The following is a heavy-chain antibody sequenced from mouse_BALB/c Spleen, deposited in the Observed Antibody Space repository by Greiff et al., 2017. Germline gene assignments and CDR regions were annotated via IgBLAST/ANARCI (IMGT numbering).Heavy chain of an antibody. D-gene: IGHD2-4*01. Sequence: EVQLQQSGGGLVQPGGSMKLSCVASGFTFSSYWMSWVRQSPEKGLEWVAEIRLKSDNYATHYAESVKGKFTISRDDSKSRLYLQMNSLRAEDTGIYYCTRYDYPYAMDYWGQGTSVTVSS. CDR1: GFTFSSYW. J-gene: IGHJ4*01. CDR3: TRYDYPYAMDY. V-gene: IGHV6-6*02. CDR2: IRLKSDNYAT.